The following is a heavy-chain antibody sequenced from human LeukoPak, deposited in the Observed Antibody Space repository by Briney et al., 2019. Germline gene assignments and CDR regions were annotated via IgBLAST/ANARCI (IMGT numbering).Heavy chain of an antibody. D-gene: IGHD1-26*01. CDR2: IYTSGST. J-gene: IGHJ4*02. CDR1: GGSISSGSYY. Sequence: PSETLSLTCTVSGGSISSGSYYWSWIRQPAGKGLEWIGRIYTSGSTNYNPSLKSRVTISVDTSKNQFSLKLSSVTAADTAVYYCARSIVGATTIDYWGQGTLITVSS. V-gene: IGHV4-61*02. CDR3: ARSIVGATTIDY.